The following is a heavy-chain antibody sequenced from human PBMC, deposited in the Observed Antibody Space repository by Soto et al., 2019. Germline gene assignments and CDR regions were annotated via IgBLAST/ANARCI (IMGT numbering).Heavy chain of an antibody. CDR2: SIPIFGTA. CDR1: GGTFSSYA. Sequence: QVQLVQSGAEVKKPGSSVKVSCKASGGTFSSYAISWVRQAPGQGREWMGGSIPIFGTANYAQKFQGRVTITADNSPSKDYMELSSVVSEYTAVYYCARAGVTRIVGGGFDPWGQGTLVTGSS. D-gene: IGHD3-22*01. CDR3: ARAGVTRIVGGGFDP. V-gene: IGHV1-69*06. J-gene: IGHJ5*02.